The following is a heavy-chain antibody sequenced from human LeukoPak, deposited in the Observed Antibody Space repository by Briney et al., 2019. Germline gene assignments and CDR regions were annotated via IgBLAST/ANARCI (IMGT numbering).Heavy chain of an antibody. CDR2: AYHSGNT. V-gene: IGHV4-38-2*02. J-gene: IGHJ4*02. D-gene: IGHD6-13*01. CDR3: ARDILSGRSWFVGY. Sequence: SETLSLTCDVSGYSITSGFFWGWIRQPSGKGLEWIGSAYHSGNTYYNPSLKSRVIISVDTSRNQFSLRLTSVIAADTAQYFCARDILSGRSWFVGYWGQGTQVTVSS. CDR1: GYSITSGFF.